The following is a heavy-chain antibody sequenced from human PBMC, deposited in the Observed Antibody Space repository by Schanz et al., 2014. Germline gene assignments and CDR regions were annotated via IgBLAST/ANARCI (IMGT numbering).Heavy chain of an antibody. CDR1: GFTFSSYG. J-gene: IGHJ4*02. V-gene: IGHV3-33*06. D-gene: IGHD3-10*01. CDR2: IWYDENNK. CDR3: AKANYRREINFDY. Sequence: QVQLVESGGGVVQFGRSLRLSCVASGFTFSSYGMHWVRQAPGKGLEWVAVIWYDENNKYYADSVKGRFTMSRDNSKNTLYLQMNSLRAEATAVYYGAKANYRREINFDYWGRGTLVTVSS.